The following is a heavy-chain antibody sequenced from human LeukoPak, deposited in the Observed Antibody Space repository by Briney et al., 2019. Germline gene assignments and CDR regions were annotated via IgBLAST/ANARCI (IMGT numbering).Heavy chain of an antibody. D-gene: IGHD3-22*01. CDR1: GFTFSTYA. J-gene: IGHJ4*02. CDR2: INGSGGST. CDR3: AKIPHSSYYYDSSGYLDY. Sequence: GGSLRLSCAASGFTFSTYAMNWVRQAPGKGLEWVSAINGSGGSTYIADSVKGRFTISRNNSKNTLYLQMNSLRAEDTAIYYCAKIPHSSYYYDSSGYLDYWGQGTLVSVSS. V-gene: IGHV3-23*01.